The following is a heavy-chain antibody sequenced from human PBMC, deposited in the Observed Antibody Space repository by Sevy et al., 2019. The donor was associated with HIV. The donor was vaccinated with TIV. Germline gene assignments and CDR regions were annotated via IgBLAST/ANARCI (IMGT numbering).Heavy chain of an antibody. D-gene: IGHD3-10*01. Sequence: ASVKVSCKASGYTFSSYGISWVRQAPGQGLEWMGWISDYNGYTNYAHRFKGRVTMSTETSTRTAYMELRSLRSDDPAVYFCAREGYYYRSGTYRPPNYYGMDVWGQGTAVTVSS. V-gene: IGHV1-18*01. CDR2: ISDYNGYT. CDR1: GYTFSSYG. J-gene: IGHJ6*02. CDR3: AREGYYYRSGTYRPPNYYGMDV.